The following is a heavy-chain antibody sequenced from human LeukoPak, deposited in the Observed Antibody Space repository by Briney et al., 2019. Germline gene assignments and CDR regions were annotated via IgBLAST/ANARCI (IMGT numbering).Heavy chain of an antibody. CDR2: IYYSGST. J-gene: IGHJ4*02. CDR1: GGSISSGSYY. D-gene: IGHD1-1*01. V-gene: IGHV4-39*01. CDR3: GGHTNMARLGDY. Sequence: SETLSLTCTMSGGSISSGSYYWGWIRQPPGKGLEWIGSIYYSGSTYYNPSLKSRVTISVDTSKNQFSLKLSSVTAADRAVYYCGGHTNMARLGDYWGQGTLVTVSS.